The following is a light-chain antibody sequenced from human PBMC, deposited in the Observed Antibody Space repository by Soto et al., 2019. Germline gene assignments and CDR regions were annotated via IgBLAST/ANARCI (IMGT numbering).Light chain of an antibody. Sequence: EIVMTQSPATLSLSPGDRATIACRASQSVSSSYLAWHQQRPGQAHSLLIYGASSRATDIPGRISCGGSGTNFPLTISRLELEDFAVYYCQQYGLTFGQGTKVEI. CDR2: GAS. CDR1: QSVSSSY. J-gene: IGKJ1*01. CDR3: QQYGLT. V-gene: IGKV3-20*01.